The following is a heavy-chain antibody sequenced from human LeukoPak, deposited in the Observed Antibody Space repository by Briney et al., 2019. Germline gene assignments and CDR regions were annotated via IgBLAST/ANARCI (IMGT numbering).Heavy chain of an antibody. CDR3: ARGGFGELSFWFDP. J-gene: IGHJ5*02. CDR1: GGTFSSYG. Sequence: SVKVSCKASGGTFSSYGTSWVRQAPGQGLEWMGGIIPLFGTANYAQKFQGRVTITADESTTTVYMELNSLRSEDTAVYYCARGGFGELSFWFDPWGQGTLVTVSS. CDR2: IIPLFGTA. V-gene: IGHV1-69*13. D-gene: IGHD3-10*01.